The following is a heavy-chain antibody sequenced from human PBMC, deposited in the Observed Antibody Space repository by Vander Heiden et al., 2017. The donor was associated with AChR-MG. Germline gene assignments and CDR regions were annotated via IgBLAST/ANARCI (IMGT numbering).Heavy chain of an antibody. CDR1: DGSISSYY. Sequence: QVQLQESGPGLVKPSETLSLTCTVSDGSISSYYWSWIRQPPGKGLEWIGYIYYSGSTNYNPSLKSRVTISVDTSKNQFSLKLSSVTAADTAVYYCARVNYVPSYYYYGMDVWGQGTTVTVSS. CDR2: IYYSGST. CDR3: ARVNYVPSYYYYGMDV. J-gene: IGHJ6*02. V-gene: IGHV4-59*01. D-gene: IGHD4-4*01.